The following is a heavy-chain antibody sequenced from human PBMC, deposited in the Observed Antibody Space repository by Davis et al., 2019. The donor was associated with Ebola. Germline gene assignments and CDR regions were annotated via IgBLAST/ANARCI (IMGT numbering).Heavy chain of an antibody. Sequence: ASVKVSCKASGYRFISYGISWVRQAPGQGLEWMGWISGYNGKTDYAQIVQGRVSMTVDPSTSTAYMELRSLRSDDTGLYFCARADPGDPEDYWGQGTVVTVSS. J-gene: IGHJ4*02. CDR3: ARADPGDPEDY. CDR2: ISGYNGKT. V-gene: IGHV1-18*01. CDR1: GYRFISYG.